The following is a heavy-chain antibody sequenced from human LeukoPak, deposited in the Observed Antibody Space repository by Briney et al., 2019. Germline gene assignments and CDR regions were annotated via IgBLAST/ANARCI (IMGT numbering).Heavy chain of an antibody. CDR2: ISYDGSNK. CDR3: AKDPYDFWSGYYRPGGLDV. CDR1: GFTFSSYA. Sequence: GRSLRLSCAASGFTFSSYAMHWVRQAPGKGLEWVAVISYDGSNKYYADSVKGRFTISRDNSKNTLYLQMNSLRAEDTAVYYCAKDPYDFWSGYYRPGGLDVWGQGTTVTVSS. V-gene: IGHV3-30*04. D-gene: IGHD3-3*01. J-gene: IGHJ6*02.